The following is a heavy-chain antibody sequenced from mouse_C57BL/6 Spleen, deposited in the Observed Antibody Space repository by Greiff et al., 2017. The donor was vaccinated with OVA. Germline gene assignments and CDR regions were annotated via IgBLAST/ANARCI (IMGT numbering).Heavy chain of an antibody. J-gene: IGHJ4*01. V-gene: IGHV1-80*01. Sequence: VQLQQSGAELVKPGASVKISCKASGYAFSSYWMNWVKQRPGKGLEWIGQIYPGDGDTNYNGKFKGKATLTADKSSSTAYMQLSSLTSEDSAVYFCARSTGYYYAMDYWGQGTSVTVSS. CDR1: GYAFSSYW. CDR2: IYPGDGDT. CDR3: ARSTGYYYAMDY. D-gene: IGHD4-1*01.